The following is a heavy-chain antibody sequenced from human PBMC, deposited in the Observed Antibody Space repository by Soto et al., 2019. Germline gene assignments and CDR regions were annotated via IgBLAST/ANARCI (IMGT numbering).Heavy chain of an antibody. V-gene: IGHV1-2*04. CDR2: INPNSGGT. J-gene: IGHJ3*02. CDR3: ARDFPSPARMVRGVITTHSAFDI. CDR1: GYTFTGYY. Sequence: ASVKVSCKASGYTFTGYYMHWVRQAPGQGLEWMGWINPNSGGTNYAQKFQGWVTMTRDTSISTAYMELSRLRSDDTAVYYCARDFPSPARMVRGVITTHSAFDIWGQGTMVT. D-gene: IGHD3-10*01.